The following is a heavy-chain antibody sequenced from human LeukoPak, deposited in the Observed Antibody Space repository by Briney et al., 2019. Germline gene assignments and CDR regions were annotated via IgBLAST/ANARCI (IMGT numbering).Heavy chain of an antibody. V-gene: IGHV3-23*01. D-gene: IGHD3-3*01. CDR1: GFTFSSYA. J-gene: IGHJ5*02. CDR2: ISGSGGST. Sequence: GGSLRLSCAASGFTFSSYAMSWVRQAPGKGLEWVSAISGSGGSTYYADSVKGRFTISRDNSKNTLYLQMNSLRAEDTAVYYCAKDRAERFLEWLFEGMNWFDPWGQGTLVTVSS. CDR3: AKDRAERFLEWLFEGMNWFDP.